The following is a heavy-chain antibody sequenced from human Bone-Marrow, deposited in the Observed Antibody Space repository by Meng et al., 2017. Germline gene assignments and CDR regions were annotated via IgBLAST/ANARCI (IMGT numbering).Heavy chain of an antibody. Sequence: SVKVSCKASGYTFTSYAMHWVRQAPGQGLEWMGGIILIFGTIKYAQKFQGRVTITADKSTNTAYMELSSLTSEDTAVYYCARDRDYYDSTDAARYFDYWGQGTLVTVSS. J-gene: IGHJ4*02. CDR3: ARDRDYYDSTDAARYFDY. CDR1: GYTFTSYA. CDR2: IILIFGTI. D-gene: IGHD3-22*01. V-gene: IGHV1-69*06.